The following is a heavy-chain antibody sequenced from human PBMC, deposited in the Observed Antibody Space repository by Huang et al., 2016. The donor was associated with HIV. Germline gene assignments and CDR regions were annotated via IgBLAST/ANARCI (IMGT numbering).Heavy chain of an antibody. CDR1: GFTFSSFG. V-gene: IGHV3-30*02. Sequence: QVQLVESGGGAVQPGGSLRLSCTATGFTFSSFGMPWVRQRPGQGLEWMTFIRYDGSKTTYTDSVKGRFTISRDNSDNTLFLQMNTLTSDDTALYYCAKDEKQFCTGGSCHSSNIDSWGQGTLVTVSS. CDR3: AKDEKQFCTGGSCHSSNIDS. D-gene: IGHD2-8*02. J-gene: IGHJ4*02. CDR2: IRYDGSKT.